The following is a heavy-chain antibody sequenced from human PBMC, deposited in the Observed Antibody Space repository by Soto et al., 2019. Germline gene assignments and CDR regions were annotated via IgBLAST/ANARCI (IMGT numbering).Heavy chain of an antibody. Sequence: ASVKVSCKASGYIFTDYAMHWVRQAPGQMLEWMGWINVGNGNTKYSQNFQARVTITRDTSASTAYMDLSSLRSEDTAVYYCARGAGYCGGDCWNDYYYAMDVWGQGTTVTVSS. V-gene: IGHV1-3*01. CDR2: INVGNGNT. D-gene: IGHD2-21*02. CDR3: ARGAGYCGGDCWNDYYYAMDV. J-gene: IGHJ6*02. CDR1: GYIFTDYA.